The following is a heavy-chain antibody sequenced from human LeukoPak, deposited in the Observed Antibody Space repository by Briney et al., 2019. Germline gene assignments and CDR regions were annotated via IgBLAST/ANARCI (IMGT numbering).Heavy chain of an antibody. D-gene: IGHD3-3*01. CDR2: ISYDANIGSNK. V-gene: IGHV3-30-3*01. Sequence: GRSLRLSCATSGFTFSRYAMHWVRQAPGKGLEWVALISYDANIGSNKHYADSVKGRFTISRDNSKNTLYLQMNSLRAEDTAVYYCARDGGYDFWSGYYQDYWGQGTLVTVSS. CDR3: ARDGGYDFWSGYYQDY. J-gene: IGHJ4*02. CDR1: GFTFSRYA.